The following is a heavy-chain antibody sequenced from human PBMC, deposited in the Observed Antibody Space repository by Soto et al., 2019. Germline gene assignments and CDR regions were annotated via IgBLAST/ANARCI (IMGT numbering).Heavy chain of an antibody. CDR1: GFTFSSYA. D-gene: IGHD6-13*01. V-gene: IGHV3-23*01. Sequence: GGSLRLSCAASGFTFSSYAMSWVRQAPGKGLEWVSAISGSGGSTYYADSVKGRFTISRDNSKNTLYLQMNSLRAEDTAVYYCAKEGIAAAGTYYYYGMDVWGQGTTVTVSS. J-gene: IGHJ6*02. CDR3: AKEGIAAAGTYYYYGMDV. CDR2: ISGSGGST.